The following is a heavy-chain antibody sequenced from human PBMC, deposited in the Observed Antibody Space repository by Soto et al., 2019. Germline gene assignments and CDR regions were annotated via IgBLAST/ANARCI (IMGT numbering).Heavy chain of an antibody. Sequence: SVKVSCKASGGPFSSYAISWVRPAPGQGLEWMGGIIPIFGTANSAQKFQGRVTITADESPSTAYIELSSLRSEDTAVYYCASGEAGVNFYRGSYYVAFDIWGQGTMVTVSS. V-gene: IGHV1-69*13. CDR3: ASGEAGVNFYRGSYYVAFDI. J-gene: IGHJ3*02. CDR1: GGPFSSYA. D-gene: IGHD1-26*01. CDR2: IIPIFGTA.